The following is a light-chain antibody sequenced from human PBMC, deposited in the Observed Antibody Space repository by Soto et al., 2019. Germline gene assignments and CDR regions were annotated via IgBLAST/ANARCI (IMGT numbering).Light chain of an antibody. Sequence: QSVLTQPPSVSGAPGQRVTISCTGTSSDIGAGYDVNWYQQLPGTAPKLLILRNSNRPSGVPDRFSGSKSVTSASLAITGLQAEDEADYYCQSYDISLTAVVFGGGTKLTVL. CDR1: SSDIGAGYD. CDR2: RNS. CDR3: QSYDISLTAVV. J-gene: IGLJ2*01. V-gene: IGLV1-40*01.